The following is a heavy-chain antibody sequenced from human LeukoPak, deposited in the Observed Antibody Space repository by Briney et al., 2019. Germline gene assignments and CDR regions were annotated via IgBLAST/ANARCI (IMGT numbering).Heavy chain of an antibody. CDR2: ISPSSSYT. V-gene: IGHV3-11*06. CDR1: GFTFSDYY. J-gene: IGHJ5*02. Sequence: GGSLRLSCAASGFTFSDYYMSWIRQAPGKGLEWVSYISPSSSYTNYADSVKGRFTISRDNAKNSLFLQMNSLRDEDTAVYFCARDPSWFDPWGQGTLVTVSS. CDR3: ARDPSWFDP.